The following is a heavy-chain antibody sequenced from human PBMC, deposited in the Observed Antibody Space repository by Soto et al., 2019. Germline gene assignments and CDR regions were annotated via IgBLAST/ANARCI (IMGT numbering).Heavy chain of an antibody. Sequence: PSETLSLTCTVSSDSSSSYQWIWIRQTPGKGLEGIGYIDNNGGISYNPSLRSRITITIPIDTSTKQVSLRLSSVTAADTAVYYCASGSYYYDSSGYYHYWGQGTLVTVSS. CDR2: IDNNGGI. CDR3: ASGSYYYDSSGYYHY. V-gene: IGHV4-59*08. J-gene: IGHJ4*02. D-gene: IGHD3-22*01. CDR1: SDSSSSYQ.